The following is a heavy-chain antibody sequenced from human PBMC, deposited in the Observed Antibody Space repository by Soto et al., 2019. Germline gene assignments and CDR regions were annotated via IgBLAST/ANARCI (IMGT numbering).Heavy chain of an antibody. CDR3: AKDVKGYYDFWSGYYEPYYFDY. D-gene: IGHD3-3*01. CDR2: ISGSGGST. J-gene: IGHJ4*02. V-gene: IGHV3-23*01. CDR1: GFTFSSYA. Sequence: GGSLRLSCAASGFTFSSYAMSWVRQAPGKGLEWVSAISGSGGSTYYADSVKGRFTISRDNSKNTLYLQMNSLRADDTAVYYCAKDVKGYYDFWSGYYEPYYFDYWGQGTLVTVSS.